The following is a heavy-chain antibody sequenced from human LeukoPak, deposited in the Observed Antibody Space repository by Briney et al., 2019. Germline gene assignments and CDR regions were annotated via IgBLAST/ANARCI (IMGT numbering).Heavy chain of an antibody. Sequence: SETLSLTCTVSGGPISSHYWSWIPQPPGKGLEWIGYIYYSGNTNKNPSLKSRVTISVDTSKNQFSLKLSSVTAADTAVYYCARGGDFWSGYSEGYYYYYMDVWGKGTTVTVSS. CDR2: IYYSGNT. CDR1: GGPISSHY. CDR3: ARGGDFWSGYSEGYYYYYMDV. D-gene: IGHD3-3*01. J-gene: IGHJ6*03. V-gene: IGHV4-59*11.